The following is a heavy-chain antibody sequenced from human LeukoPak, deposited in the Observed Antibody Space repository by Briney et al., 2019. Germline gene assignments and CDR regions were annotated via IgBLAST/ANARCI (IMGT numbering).Heavy chain of an antibody. CDR2: IYSGGST. V-gene: IGHV3-NL1*01. CDR1: GFTFSSYG. D-gene: IGHD6-19*01. CDR3: ASRIAVADYYYGMDV. Sequence: PGGSLRLSCAASGFTFSSYGMHWVRQAPGKGLEWVSVIYSGGSTYYADSVKGRFTISRDNSKNTLYLQMNSLRAEDTAVYYCASRIAVADYYYGMDVWGQGTTVTVSS. J-gene: IGHJ6*02.